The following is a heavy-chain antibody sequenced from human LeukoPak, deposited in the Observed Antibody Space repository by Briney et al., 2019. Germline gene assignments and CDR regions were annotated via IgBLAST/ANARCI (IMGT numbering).Heavy chain of an antibody. J-gene: IGHJ4*02. CDR3: VKERYDNSGYYYDY. V-gene: IGHV3-23*01. D-gene: IGHD3-22*01. CDR2: ISGGGTTT. CDR1: GFIFSSCA. Sequence: GGSLRLSCAASGFIFSSCAMTWVRQAPGKGLEWVSAISGGGTTTYYADYVKGRFTISRANSKNTLYLQMNSLRAEDTAVYYCVKERYDNSGYYYDYWGQGTLVTVSS.